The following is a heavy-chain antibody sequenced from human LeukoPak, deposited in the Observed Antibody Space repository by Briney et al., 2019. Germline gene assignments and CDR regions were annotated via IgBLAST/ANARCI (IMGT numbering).Heavy chain of an antibody. CDR3: AREDSGSYSGIDY. Sequence: ASVTVSCKASGYTFTGYYIYWVRQAPGQGLEWMGRINPSSGGTNYAQKFQGRVTMTRDTSMSTAYMELSRLRSDDTAVYYCAREDSGSYSGIDYWGQGTLVTVSS. CDR2: INPSSGGT. V-gene: IGHV1-2*06. J-gene: IGHJ4*02. CDR1: GYTFTGYY. D-gene: IGHD1-26*01.